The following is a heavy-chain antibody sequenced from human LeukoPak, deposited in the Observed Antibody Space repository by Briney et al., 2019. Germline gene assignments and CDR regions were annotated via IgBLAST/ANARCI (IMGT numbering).Heavy chain of an antibody. J-gene: IGHJ4*02. CDR1: GFTFRSHA. CDR3: ARGEHVVVTANGFVY. V-gene: IGHV3-30*04. D-gene: IGHD2-21*02. Sequence: PGGSLRLSCAASGFTFRSHAMHWVRQAPDKGLEWVTFISWDANKKSYADSVKGRFTISRDNSKNTLYLQMNSLRAEDTAVYYCARGEHVVVTANGFVYWGQGTLVTVSS. CDR2: ISWDANKK.